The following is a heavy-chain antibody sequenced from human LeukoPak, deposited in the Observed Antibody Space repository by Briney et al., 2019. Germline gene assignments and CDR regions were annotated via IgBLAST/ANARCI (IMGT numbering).Heavy chain of an antibody. CDR3: ARDPITMIETDQFDY. Sequence: PGGSLRLSCAASGFTFSSYWMSWVRQAPGKGLEWVANIKQDGSEKYYVDSVKGRFTISRDNAKNSLYLQMNSLRAEDTAVYYCARDPITMIETDQFDYWGQGTLVTVSS. CDR2: IKQDGSEK. CDR1: GFTFSSYW. D-gene: IGHD3-22*01. J-gene: IGHJ4*02. V-gene: IGHV3-7*01.